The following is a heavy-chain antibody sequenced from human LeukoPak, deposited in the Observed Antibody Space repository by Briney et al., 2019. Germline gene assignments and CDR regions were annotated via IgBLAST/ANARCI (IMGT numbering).Heavy chain of an antibody. CDR3: ARGRRYYDFWSGYAY. V-gene: IGHV4-34*01. Sequence: SETLSLTCAVYGGSFSGYYWSWIRQPPGKRLEWVGEINHSGSTNYNPSLKSRVTISVDTSKNQFSLKLSSVTAADTAVYYCARGRRYYDFWSGYAYWGQGTLVTVSS. CDR1: GGSFSGYY. J-gene: IGHJ4*02. D-gene: IGHD3-3*01. CDR2: INHSGST.